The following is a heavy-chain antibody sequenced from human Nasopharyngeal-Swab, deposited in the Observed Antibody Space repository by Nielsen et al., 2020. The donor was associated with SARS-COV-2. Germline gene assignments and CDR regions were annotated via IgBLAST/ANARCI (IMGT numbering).Heavy chain of an antibody. CDR2: ITSSGSTI. V-gene: IGHV3-11*01. Sequence: GESLKISCAASGFTFRDYYMGWVRQAPGKGLEWISYITSSGSTIFYTDSVKVRFPISRDNAKNSLYLQMNSLRADDTAVYYCAREVGPDIWGQGTLVTVSS. CDR1: GFTFRDYY. D-gene: IGHD1-26*01. CDR3: AREVGPDI. J-gene: IGHJ4*02.